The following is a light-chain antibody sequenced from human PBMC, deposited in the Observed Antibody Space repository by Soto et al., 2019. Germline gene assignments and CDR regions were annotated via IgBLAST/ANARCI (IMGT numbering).Light chain of an antibody. CDR3: QAYDYSLTASV. Sequence: QSVLTQPPSVSGAPGQRVTISCNGSKSNIGADYGVHWYQQLPGAAPKLVIFGNRNRPSGVPERFSGSKSGTSASLAITGLQAEDEADYYCQAYDYSLTASVFGGGTKVTVL. CDR1: KSNIGADYG. CDR2: GNR. J-gene: IGLJ3*02. V-gene: IGLV1-40*01.